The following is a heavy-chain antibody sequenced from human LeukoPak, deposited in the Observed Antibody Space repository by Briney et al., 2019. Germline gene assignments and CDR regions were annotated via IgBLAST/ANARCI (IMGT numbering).Heavy chain of an antibody. CDR3: AKHYCSSTSCDYYYCMDV. V-gene: IGHV3-23*01. CDR1: GFTFSSYA. D-gene: IGHD2-2*01. J-gene: IGHJ6*03. Sequence: GGSLRLSCAASGFTFSSYAMSWVRQAPGKGLEWVSDISGSGGNTYYADSVKGRFTISRDNSKNTLYLQMNSLRAEDTAVYYCAKHYCSSTSCDYYYCMDVWGKGTTVTVSS. CDR2: ISGSGGNT.